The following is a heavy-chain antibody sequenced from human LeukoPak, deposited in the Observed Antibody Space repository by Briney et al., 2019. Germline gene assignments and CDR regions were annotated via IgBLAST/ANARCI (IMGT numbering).Heavy chain of an antibody. V-gene: IGHV3-30*18. Sequence: GGSLRLSCAASGFTFSSYAMHWVRQAPGKGLEWVAVICYEGNNIYYVDSVKGRFTIARDNSKNTLYLQMNSLRAEDTAVYYCAKVLSEGYLPGYYNPYDSWGQGTLVTASS. CDR1: GFTFSSYA. D-gene: IGHD3-9*01. CDR2: ICYEGNNI. CDR3: AKVLSEGYLPGYYNPYDS. J-gene: IGHJ4*02.